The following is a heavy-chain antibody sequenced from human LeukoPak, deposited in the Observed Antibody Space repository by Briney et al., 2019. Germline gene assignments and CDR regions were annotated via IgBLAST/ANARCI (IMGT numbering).Heavy chain of an antibody. Sequence: GGSLRLYCAASGFTFSSYWMSWVRQAPGKGLEWVANIKQDGSEKYYVDSVKGRFTISRDNAKNSLYLQMNSLRAEDTAVYYCARIYYDSSGYRIGVAFDIWGQGTMVTVSS. CDR1: GFTFSSYW. V-gene: IGHV3-7*01. J-gene: IGHJ3*02. CDR3: ARIYYDSSGYRIGVAFDI. CDR2: IKQDGSEK. D-gene: IGHD3-22*01.